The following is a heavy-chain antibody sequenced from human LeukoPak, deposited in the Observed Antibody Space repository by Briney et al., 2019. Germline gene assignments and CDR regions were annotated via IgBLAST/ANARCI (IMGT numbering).Heavy chain of an antibody. V-gene: IGHV4-59*01. J-gene: IGHJ3*02. CDR1: GGSISSYY. Sequence: SETLSLSCTVSGGSISSYYWSWIRQPPGKGLEWIGYIYYSGSTNYNPSLKSRVTISVDTSKNQFSLKLSSVTAADTAVYYCAREPYYYDSSGYYRAFDIWGQGTMVTVSS. CDR3: AREPYYYDSSGYYRAFDI. CDR2: IYYSGST. D-gene: IGHD3-22*01.